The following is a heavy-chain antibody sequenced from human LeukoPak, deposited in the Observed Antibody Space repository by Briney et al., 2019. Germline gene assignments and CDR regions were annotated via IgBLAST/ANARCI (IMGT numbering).Heavy chain of an antibody. V-gene: IGHV3-21*01. CDR2: ISSSTGYI. CDR1: GFTFSYSS. D-gene: IGHD5-18*01. J-gene: IGHJ4*02. CDR3: ARGNTAMVRSYFDY. Sequence: GGSLRLSCAASGFTFSYSSMNWVRQAPGKGLEWVSSISSSTGYIYYADSVKGRFTISRDNAKNSLYLQMNSLRAEDTAVYYCARGNTAMVRSYFDYWGPGTLVTVSS.